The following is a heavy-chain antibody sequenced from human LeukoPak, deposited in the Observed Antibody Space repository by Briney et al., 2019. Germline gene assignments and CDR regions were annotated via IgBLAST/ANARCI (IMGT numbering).Heavy chain of an antibody. CDR1: GLTFSSYW. D-gene: IGHD3-3*01. CDR2: IKQDGSEK. CDR3: ARDLTYYDFWSGYYGTYYYYYMDV. J-gene: IGHJ6*03. Sequence: GGSLRLSCAASGLTFSSYWMSWVRQAPGKGLEWVANIKQDGSEKYYVDSVKGRFTISRDNAKNSLYLQMNSLRAEDTAVYYCARDLTYYDFWSGYYGTYYYYYMDVWGKGTTVTVSS. V-gene: IGHV3-7*01.